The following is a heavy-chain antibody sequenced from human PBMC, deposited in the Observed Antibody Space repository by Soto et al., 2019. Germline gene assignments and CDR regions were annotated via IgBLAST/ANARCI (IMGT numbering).Heavy chain of an antibody. CDR2: ISAYSGKT. CDR3: ERDPYLGEQQY. D-gene: IGHD3-16*01. Sequence: QVQLVQSGGEVKKPGASVKVSCKTSGYTFTTYGISWVRQAPGQGLEWVGWISAYSGKTHYAQKFQGKVTMTTDTATNTAYLELRGLRSDDTAVYYCERDPYLGEQQYGGQGTLDKVSS. J-gene: IGHJ4*02. CDR1: GYTFTTYG. V-gene: IGHV1-18*01.